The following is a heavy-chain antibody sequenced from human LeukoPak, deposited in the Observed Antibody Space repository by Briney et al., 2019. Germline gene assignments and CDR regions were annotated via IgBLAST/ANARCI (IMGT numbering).Heavy chain of an antibody. CDR1: GGSISSYY. CDR3: ARAGAGVIYYFDY. D-gene: IGHD1-26*01. Sequence: SETLSLTCTVSGGSISSYYWSWIRQPPGKGLEWIGYIYYSGSTNYNPSLKSRVTISVDTSKNQFSLKLSSVTAADTAVYYCARAGAGVIYYFDYWGQGTLVTVSS. V-gene: IGHV4-59*01. CDR2: IYYSGST. J-gene: IGHJ4*02.